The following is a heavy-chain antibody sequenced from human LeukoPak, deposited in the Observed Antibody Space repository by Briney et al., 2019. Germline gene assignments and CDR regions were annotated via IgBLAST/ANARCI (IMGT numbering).Heavy chain of an antibody. Sequence: PGGSLRLSCAASGFAFSSFAMTWVRQSPGKGLEWVSSVSDSGVNTYYAGSVRGRFTVSRDNFKNILYLQMNSLTVEDPAFYYCSKGRGSTLTNIDFWGQGALVTVSS. CDR1: GFAFSSFA. CDR3: SKGRGSTLTNIDF. CDR2: VSDSGVNT. V-gene: IGHV3-23*01. J-gene: IGHJ4*02. D-gene: IGHD4-11*01.